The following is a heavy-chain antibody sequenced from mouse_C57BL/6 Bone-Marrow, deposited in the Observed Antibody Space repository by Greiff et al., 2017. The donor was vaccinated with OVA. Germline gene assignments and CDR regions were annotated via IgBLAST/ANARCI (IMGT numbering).Heavy chain of an antibody. V-gene: IGHV5-6*01. CDR3: ASRRGDHWYFDV. CDR1: GFTFSSYG. J-gene: IGHJ1*03. CDR2: ISSGGSYT. Sequence: EVKLQESGGDLVKPGGSLKLSCAASGFTFSSYGMSWVRQTPDKRLEWVATISSGGSYTYYPDSVKGRFTISRDNAKNTLYLQMSSLKSEDTAMYYCASRRGDHWYFDVWGTGTTVTVSS.